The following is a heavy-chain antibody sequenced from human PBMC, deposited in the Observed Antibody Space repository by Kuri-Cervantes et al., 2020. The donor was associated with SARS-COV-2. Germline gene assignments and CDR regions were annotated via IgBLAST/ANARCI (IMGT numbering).Heavy chain of an antibody. V-gene: IGHV4-34*01. J-gene: IGHJ6*03. CDR2: VNHSGST. CDR3: ARAYGFLRYIYYMDV. CDR1: GESFSGYY. D-gene: IGHD3-10*01. Sequence: SETLSLTCAYYGESFSGYYWNWVRQPPGKGLEWIGEVNHSGSTNYNSSLKSRVTMSVDTSTKRFSLNLNSVTAADTAVYYCARAYGFLRYIYYMDVWGRGTTVTVSS.